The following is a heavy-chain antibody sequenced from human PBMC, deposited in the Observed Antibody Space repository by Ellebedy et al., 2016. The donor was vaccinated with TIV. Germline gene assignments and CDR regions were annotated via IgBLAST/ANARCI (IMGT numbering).Heavy chain of an antibody. V-gene: IGHV4-39*07. J-gene: IGHJ5*02. CDR1: GGSVISGGYY. CDR2: IFYTGSA. D-gene: IGHD2-15*01. Sequence: MPSETLSLTCTVSGGSVISGGYYRGWIRRPPGKGLEWIGTIFYTGSAYYNPSLRGRVTISIDTSKNQFSLQLTSMSAADAAVYYCARHYSPIGPWGLGTLVAVSS. CDR3: ARHYSPIGP.